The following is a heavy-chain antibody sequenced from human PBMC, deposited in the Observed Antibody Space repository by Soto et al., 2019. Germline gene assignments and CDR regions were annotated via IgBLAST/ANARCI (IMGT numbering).Heavy chain of an antibody. CDR2: IVPVFGAA. D-gene: IGHD2-8*01. J-gene: IGHJ6*02. CDR1: GYTFSRYV. V-gene: IGHV1-69*06. CDR3: ARRSNRAMDV. Sequence: AVKVSCKASGYTFSRYVIAWVRQAPGQGLEWMGGIVPVFGAADYAQNFQGRVSITADTSTTTAYLELSSLRSDDTAAYYCARRSNRAMDVWGQGTTVTVSS.